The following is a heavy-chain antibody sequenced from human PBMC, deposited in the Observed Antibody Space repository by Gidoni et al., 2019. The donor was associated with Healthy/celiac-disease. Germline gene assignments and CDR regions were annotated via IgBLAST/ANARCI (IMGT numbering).Heavy chain of an antibody. CDR3: ARARHWNNYGMDV. Sequence: AASGFTFSDYYMSWIRQAPGKGLEWVSYISSSSSYTNYADSVKGRFTISRDNAKNSLYLQMNSLRAEDTAVYYCARARHWNNYGMDVWGQGTTVTVSS. CDR1: GFTFSDYY. D-gene: IGHD1-1*01. J-gene: IGHJ6*02. CDR2: ISSSSSYT. V-gene: IGHV3-11*03.